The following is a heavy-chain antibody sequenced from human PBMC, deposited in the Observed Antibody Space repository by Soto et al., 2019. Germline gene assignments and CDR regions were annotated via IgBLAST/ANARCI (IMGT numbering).Heavy chain of an antibody. J-gene: IGHJ3*02. CDR1: GGTFSSYA. Sequence: QVQLVQSGAEVKKPGSSVKVSCKASGGTFSSYAISWVRQAPGQGLEWRGGIIPIFGTANYAQKFQGRVTITADKSTSTAYMELSSLRSEDTAVYYCARARPYYYDSSGHHFDIWGQGTMLTVSS. D-gene: IGHD3-22*01. V-gene: IGHV1-69*06. CDR3: ARARPYYYDSSGHHFDI. CDR2: IIPIFGTA.